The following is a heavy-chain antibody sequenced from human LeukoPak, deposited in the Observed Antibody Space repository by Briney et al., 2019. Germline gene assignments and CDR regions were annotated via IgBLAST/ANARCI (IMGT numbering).Heavy chain of an antibody. CDR1: GGTFSSYA. CDR2: IIPILGIA. Sequence: ASVKVSCKASGGTFSSYAISWVRQAPGQGLEWMGRIIPILGIANYAQKFQGRVTITADKSTSTAYMELSSLRSEDTAVYYCARPDDYGDYYDYWGQGTLVTVSS. V-gene: IGHV1-69*04. J-gene: IGHJ4*02. D-gene: IGHD4-17*01. CDR3: ARPDDYGDYYDY.